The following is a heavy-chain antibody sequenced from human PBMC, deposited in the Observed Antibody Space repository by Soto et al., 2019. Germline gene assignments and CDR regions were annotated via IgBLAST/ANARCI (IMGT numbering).Heavy chain of an antibody. CDR1: GYTFNSYA. Sequence: QVQLVQTGAEVKKPGASVKVSCKASGYTFNSYAISWVRQAPGQGLEWMGWISAYNGNTNYAQMLQGRVTMTTDTTMSTAYMEMRSMRSDDTAVYYFARDLTAGNCDYWGQGTLVIVSS. CDR3: ARDLTAGNCDY. CDR2: ISAYNGNT. V-gene: IGHV1-18*01. D-gene: IGHD6-13*01. J-gene: IGHJ4*02.